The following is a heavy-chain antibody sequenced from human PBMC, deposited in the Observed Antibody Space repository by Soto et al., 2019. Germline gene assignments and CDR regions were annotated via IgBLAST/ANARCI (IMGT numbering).Heavy chain of an antibody. CDR1: GFTFSSYG. CDR3: ARDQVAVPRPTFDY. J-gene: IGHJ4*02. Sequence: PGGSLRLSCAASGFTFSSYGMHWVRQAPGKGLEWVAVIWYDGSNKYYADSVKGRFTISRDNSKNTLYLQMNSLRAEDTAVYYCARDQVAVPRPTFDYSGQGTLVTVSS. D-gene: IGHD6-19*01. V-gene: IGHV3-33*01. CDR2: IWYDGSNK.